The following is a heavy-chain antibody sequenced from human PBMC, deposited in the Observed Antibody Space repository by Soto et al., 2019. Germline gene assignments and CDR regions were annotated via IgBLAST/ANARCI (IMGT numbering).Heavy chain of an antibody. CDR2: INPANGDR. J-gene: IGHJ4*02. V-gene: IGHV1-3*01. Sequence: GASVKVSCKASGYTFTTYPIHWVRQAPGQGLEWMGWINPANGDRDFLQKFQGRVTITRDTSASTAYMELSSLTSEDTAVYYCARKGYYRSGIYYFDYWGQGTLVTVSS. CDR3: ARKGYYRSGIYYFDY. CDR1: GYTFTTYP. D-gene: IGHD3-10*01.